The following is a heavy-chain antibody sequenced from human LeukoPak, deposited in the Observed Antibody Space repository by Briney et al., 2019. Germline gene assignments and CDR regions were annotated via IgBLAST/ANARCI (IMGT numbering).Heavy chain of an antibody. CDR3: ARGLFRDAFDI. Sequence: SETLSLTCTVSGVSISSYYWSWLRQPPGKGLEWIGYIYYSGSTNYNPSLTSRVTISVDTSKNQFSLKLSSVTAADTAVYYCARGLFRDAFDIWGQGTMVTVSS. CDR2: IYYSGST. J-gene: IGHJ3*02. V-gene: IGHV4-59*01. CDR1: GVSISSYY.